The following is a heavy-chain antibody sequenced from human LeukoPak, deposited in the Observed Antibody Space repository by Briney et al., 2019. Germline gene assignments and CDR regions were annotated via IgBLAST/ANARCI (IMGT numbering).Heavy chain of an antibody. V-gene: IGHV4-31*11. Sequence: LGTLSLTCAVSGDSVTSGVYFWIWIPQHPGEGLVWLGSISNSWTTFYHPSLKSPVSISLDTSNNHFSLRLRSVTAADTAVYFCARDVVVTSSPGAFDIWGQGTMVTVSS. CDR2: ISNSWTT. J-gene: IGHJ3*02. CDR3: ARDVVVTSSPGAFDI. CDR1: GDSVTSGVYF. D-gene: IGHD2-21*02.